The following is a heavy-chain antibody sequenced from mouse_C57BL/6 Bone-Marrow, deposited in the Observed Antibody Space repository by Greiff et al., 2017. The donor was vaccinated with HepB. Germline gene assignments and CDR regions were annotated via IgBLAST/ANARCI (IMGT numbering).Heavy chain of an antibody. V-gene: IGHV1-26*01. CDR2: INPNNGGT. CDR3: ARYDYDGAY. CDR1: GYTFTDYY. Sequence: VQLKQSGPELVKPGASVKISCKASGYTFTDYYMNWVKQSHGKSLEWIGDINPNNGGTSYNQKFKGKATLTVDKSSSTAYMELRSLTSEDSAVYYCARYDYDGAYWGQGTLVTVSA. J-gene: IGHJ3*01. D-gene: IGHD2-4*01.